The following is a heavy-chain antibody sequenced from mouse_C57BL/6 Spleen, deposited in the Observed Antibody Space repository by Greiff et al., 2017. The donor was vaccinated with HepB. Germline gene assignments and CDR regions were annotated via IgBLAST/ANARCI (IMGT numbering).Heavy chain of an antibody. CDR3: ARENWDRAMDY. CDR2: ISSGSSTI. Sequence: EVMLVESGGGLVKPGGSLKLSCAASGFTFSDYGMHWVRQAPEKGLEWVAYISSGSSTIYYADTVKGRFTISRDNAKNTLFLQMTSLRSEDTAMYYCARENWDRAMDYWGQGTSVTVSS. J-gene: IGHJ4*01. CDR1: GFTFSDYG. V-gene: IGHV5-17*01. D-gene: IGHD4-1*01.